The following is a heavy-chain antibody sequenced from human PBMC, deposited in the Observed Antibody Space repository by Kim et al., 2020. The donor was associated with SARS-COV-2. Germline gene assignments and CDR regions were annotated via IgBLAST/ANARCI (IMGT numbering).Heavy chain of an antibody. CDR2: IKQDGSEK. V-gene: IGHV3-7*01. CDR3: ARVRYSISSGRRDD. D-gene: IGHD6-6*01. Sequence: GGSLRLSCAASGFTFNGYWMNWVRQAPGKGLEWVANIKQDGSEKYYVDSVKGRFTISRDNAKNSLYLQMDSLRAEDTAVYYCARVRYSISSGRRDDWGQG. CDR1: GFTFNGYW. J-gene: IGHJ4*02.